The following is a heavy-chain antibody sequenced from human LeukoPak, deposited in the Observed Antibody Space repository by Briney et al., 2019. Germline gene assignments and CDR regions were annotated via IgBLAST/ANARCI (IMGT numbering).Heavy chain of an antibody. V-gene: IGHV4-34*01. Sequence: PSETLSLTCAVYGGSFSSYYWSWIRQPPGKGLEWIGEINHSGSTNYNPSLKSRVTIPVDTSKNQFSLKLSSVTAADTAVYYCARIEGGCSSTSCYFEWGQGTLVTVSS. CDR3: ARIEGGCSSTSCYFE. D-gene: IGHD2-2*01. CDR2: INHSGST. J-gene: IGHJ4*02. CDR1: GGSFSSYY.